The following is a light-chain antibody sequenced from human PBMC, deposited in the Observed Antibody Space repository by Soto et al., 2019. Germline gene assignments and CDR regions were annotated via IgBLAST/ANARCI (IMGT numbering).Light chain of an antibody. V-gene: IGKV3-20*01. J-gene: IGKJ1*01. Sequence: ELVLTQSPCTTSLFPGERATLSSRAIQSVSSKSFAWYQQKPGQAPRLLIYLASSRATSSPDMFSGSGSGTDFALNISRLEPEDVAVYYCEQDGTLPLTFGQGTKVEIK. CDR3: EQDGTLPLT. CDR1: QSVSSKS. CDR2: LAS.